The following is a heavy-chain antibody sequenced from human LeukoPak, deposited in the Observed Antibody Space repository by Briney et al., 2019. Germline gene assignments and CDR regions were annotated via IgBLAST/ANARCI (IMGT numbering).Heavy chain of an antibody. V-gene: IGHV3-30*02. CDR1: GFTFSSYG. Sequence: GGSLRLSCAASGFTFSSYGMHWVRQAPGKGLEWVAFIRFDGIIKNCADSVKGRFTISRDISKNTLYLQMNSPRAEDTAVYYCAKDGGNYRFDYWGQGTLVTVSS. D-gene: IGHD1-26*01. CDR2: IRFDGIIK. CDR3: AKDGGNYRFDY. J-gene: IGHJ4*02.